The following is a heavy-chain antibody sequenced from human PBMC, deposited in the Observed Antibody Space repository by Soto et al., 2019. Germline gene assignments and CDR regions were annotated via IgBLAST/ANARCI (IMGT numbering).Heavy chain of an antibody. CDR1: GFTFSSYA. D-gene: IGHD3-9*01. J-gene: IGHJ5*02. CDR3: AKGYDILTGYSNWFDP. V-gene: IGHV3-23*01. CDR2: ISGSGGST. Sequence: EVQLLESGGGLVQPGGSLRLSCAASGFTFSSYAMSWVRQAPGKGLEWVSAISGSGGSTYYADSVKGRFTISRDNSKNTLYLQMNSLRAEDTAVYYCAKGYDILTGYSNWFDPWGQGTLVTVSS.